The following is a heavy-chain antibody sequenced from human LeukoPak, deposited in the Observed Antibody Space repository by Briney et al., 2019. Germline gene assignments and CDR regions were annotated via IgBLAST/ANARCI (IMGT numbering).Heavy chain of an antibody. CDR3: AKVRTYDSSGYYGPFDY. J-gene: IGHJ4*02. D-gene: IGHD3-22*01. CDR1: GFTFDDYA. CDR2: ISWNSGSI. Sequence: PGGSLRLSCAASGFTFDDYAMHWVRQAPGKGLEWVSGISWNSGSIGYADSVKGRFTISRDNAKNSLYLQVNSLRAEDTALYYCAKVRTYDSSGYYGPFDYWGQGTLVTVSS. V-gene: IGHV3-9*01.